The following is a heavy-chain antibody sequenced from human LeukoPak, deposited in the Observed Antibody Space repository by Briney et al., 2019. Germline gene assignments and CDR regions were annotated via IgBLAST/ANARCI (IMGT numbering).Heavy chain of an antibody. J-gene: IGHJ6*02. CDR1: GGSISSGGYY. Sequence: PSETLSLTCTVSGGSISSGGYYWSWISQPPGKGLEWIGEINHSGSTNYNPSLKSRVTISVDTSKNQLSLKLSSVTAADTAVYYCARAYCSGGSCYPPGYYGMDVWGQGTTVTVSS. CDR2: INHSGST. V-gene: IGHV4-39*07. CDR3: ARAYCSGGSCYPPGYYGMDV. D-gene: IGHD2-15*01.